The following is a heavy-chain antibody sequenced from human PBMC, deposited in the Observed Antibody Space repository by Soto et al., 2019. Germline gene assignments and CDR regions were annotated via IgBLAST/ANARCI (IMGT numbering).Heavy chain of an antibody. D-gene: IGHD6-6*01. Sequence: SETLSLTCTVSGISITSSYWHWIRQPPGKGLEWIGYVYTSDYTRYSSSLKSRVTISVDTSKNQFSLNLTSVTAADTAVYYCARRGGSSSGYYYYAMDVWGQGTTVTVSS. V-gene: IGHV4-4*08. CDR3: ARRGGSSSGYYYYAMDV. J-gene: IGHJ6*02. CDR2: VYTSDYT. CDR1: GISITSSY.